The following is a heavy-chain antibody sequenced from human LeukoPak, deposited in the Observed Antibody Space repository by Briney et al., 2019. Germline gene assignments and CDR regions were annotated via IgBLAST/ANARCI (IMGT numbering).Heavy chain of an antibody. CDR1: GGTFSSYA. CDR3: AREGATVYYYYGMDV. V-gene: IGHV1-69*04. CDR2: IIPILGIA. Sequence: SVKVSCKASGGTFSSYAISWVRQAPGQGLEWMGRIIPILGIANYAQKFQGRVTITADKSTSTAYMELSSLRSEDTAVYYCAREGATVYYYYGMDVWGQGTTVTVSS. J-gene: IGHJ6*02. D-gene: IGHD4-17*01.